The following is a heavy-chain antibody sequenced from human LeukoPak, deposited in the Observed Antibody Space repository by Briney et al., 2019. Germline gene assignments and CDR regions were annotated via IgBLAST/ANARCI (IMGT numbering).Heavy chain of an antibody. Sequence: ASVKVSCKVSGYTLTELSMHWVRQAPGKGLEWMGGFDPEDGETIYAQKFQGRVTMTTDTSTSTAYMELRSLRSDDTAVYYCAREGSGLTYYYDSSGTAFDYWGQGTLVTVSS. J-gene: IGHJ4*02. CDR3: AREGSGLTYYYDSSGTAFDY. V-gene: IGHV1-24*01. D-gene: IGHD3-22*01. CDR1: GYTLTELS. CDR2: FDPEDGET.